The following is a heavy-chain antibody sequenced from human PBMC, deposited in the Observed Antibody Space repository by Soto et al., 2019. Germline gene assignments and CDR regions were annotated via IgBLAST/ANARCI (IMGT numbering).Heavy chain of an antibody. CDR3: ARRVRSGGFRFYTT. CDR2: INHSGST. J-gene: IGHJ5*02. CDR1: GGSFSGYY. Sequence: SETLSLTCAVYGGSFSGYYWSWIRQPPGKGLEWIGEINHSGSTNYNPSLKSRVTISVDTSKNQFSLKLSSVTAADTAVYYCARRVRSGGFRFYTTWGQGTLVTVSS. D-gene: IGHD2-15*01. V-gene: IGHV4-34*01.